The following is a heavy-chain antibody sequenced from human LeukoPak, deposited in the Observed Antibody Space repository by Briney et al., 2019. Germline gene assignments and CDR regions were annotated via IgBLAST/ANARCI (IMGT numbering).Heavy chain of an antibody. CDR1: GFTFSSYA. J-gene: IGHJ4*02. CDR2: ISGSGDRT. CDR3: AKGYYGSGSYGWFDY. Sequence: GGSLRLSCAASGFTFSSYAMSWVRQAPGKGLEWVSAISGSGDRTYYADSVKGRFTISRDNSKNTLFLHMNSLRAEHTAVYSCAKGYYGSGSYGWFDYWGQGTLVTVSS. D-gene: IGHD3-10*01. V-gene: IGHV3-23*01.